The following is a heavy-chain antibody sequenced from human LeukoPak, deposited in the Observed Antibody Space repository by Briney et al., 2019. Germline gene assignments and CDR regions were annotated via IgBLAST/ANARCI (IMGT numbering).Heavy chain of an antibody. J-gene: IGHJ6*04. D-gene: IGHD2-15*01. CDR3: TTGSDCSGGSCYLYYYYYGMDV. CDR1: GFTFSDYY. V-gene: IGHV3-15*01. Sequence: GGSLRLSCAASGFTFSDYYMSWIRQAPGKGLEWVGRIKSKTDGGTTDYAAPVKGRFTISRDDSKNTLYLQMNSLKTEDTAVYYCTTGSDCSGGSCYLYYYYYGMDVWGKGTTVTVSS. CDR2: IKSKTDGGTT.